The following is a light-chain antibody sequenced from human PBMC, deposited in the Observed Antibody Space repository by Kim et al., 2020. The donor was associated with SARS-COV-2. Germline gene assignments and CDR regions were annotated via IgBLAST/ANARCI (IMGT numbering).Light chain of an antibody. J-gene: IGKJ1*01. CDR1: QSVSGN. CDR3: QQYNNWPPT. CDR2: GAS. Sequence: VSPGERVILSCRASQSVSGNLAWYQQKPGQAPQLLMYGASTRATGIPARFSGSGSGTEFTLSISSLQSEDFTVYYCQQYNNWPPTFGQGTKVDIK. V-gene: IGKV3-15*01.